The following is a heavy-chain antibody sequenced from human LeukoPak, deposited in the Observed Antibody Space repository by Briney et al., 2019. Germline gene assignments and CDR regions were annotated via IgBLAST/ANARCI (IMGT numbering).Heavy chain of an antibody. CDR1: GFTFSSYS. CDR3: ARDLLEGPDY. CDR2: ISRSSSYI. Sequence: GGSLRLSCAASGFTFSSYSMNWVRQAPGKGLEWVSSISRSSSYIYYADSVKGRFTISRDNAKNSLYLQMNSLRAEDTAVYYCARDLLEGPDYWGQGTLVTVSS. J-gene: IGHJ4*02. V-gene: IGHV3-21*01. D-gene: IGHD3-3*01.